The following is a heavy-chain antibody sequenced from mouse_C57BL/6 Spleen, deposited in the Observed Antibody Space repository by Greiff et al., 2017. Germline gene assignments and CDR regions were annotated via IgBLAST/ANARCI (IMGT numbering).Heavy chain of an antibody. CDR2: IYPGDGDT. Sequence: VQLQQSGPELVKPGASVKISCKASGYAFSSSWMNWVKQRPGKGLEWIGRIYPGDGDTNYNGKFKGKATLTADKSYSTAYMQRSSLTSEDTAVYFCARDGAGYYFDYWGQGTTLTVSS. J-gene: IGHJ2*01. CDR1: GYAFSSSW. V-gene: IGHV1-82*01. CDR3: ARDGAGYYFDY. D-gene: IGHD3-3*01.